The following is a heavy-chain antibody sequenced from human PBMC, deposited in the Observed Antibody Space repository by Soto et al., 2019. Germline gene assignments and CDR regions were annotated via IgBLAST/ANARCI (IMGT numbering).Heavy chain of an antibody. CDR2: ISSNGGST. J-gene: IGHJ3*02. Sequence: GGSLRLSCSASGFTFSSYAMHWVRQAPGKGLEYVSAISSNGGSTYYADSVKGRFTITRDKSKNTLYLQMSSLRAEDTAVYYCVSGSGSYNDAFDIWGQGTMVTVSS. CDR3: VSGSGSYNDAFDI. CDR1: GFTFSSYA. D-gene: IGHD1-26*01. V-gene: IGHV3-64D*09.